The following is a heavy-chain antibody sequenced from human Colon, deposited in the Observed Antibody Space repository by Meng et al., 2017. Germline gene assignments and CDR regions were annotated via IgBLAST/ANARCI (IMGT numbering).Heavy chain of an antibody. CDR3: ARRVRGVISWFDP. V-gene: IGHV4-34*01. J-gene: IGHJ5*02. D-gene: IGHD3-10*01. CDR2: INHSGST. CDR1: GGSFSGYY. Sequence: QVPLQRWGAGLLKPSETLSLPCAVYGGSFSGYYWSWIRQPPGKGLEWIGEINHSGSTNYNPSLKSRVTISVDTSKNQFSLKLSSVTAADTAVYYCARRVRGVISWFDPWGQGTLVTASS.